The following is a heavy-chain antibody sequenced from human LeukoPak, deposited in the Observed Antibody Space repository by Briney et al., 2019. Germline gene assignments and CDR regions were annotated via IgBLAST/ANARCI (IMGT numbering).Heavy chain of an antibody. CDR1: GGTFSTSA. J-gene: IGHJ3*02. D-gene: IGHD5-12*01. CDR2: IIPVFGTA. Sequence: ASVKVSCKPSGGTFSTSAISWVRQAPGQGLEWMGGIIPVFGTANYARKFQGRVTITADESTTTAYMELSSLRSEDTAVYYCARGSGYDFLGAFDIWGQGTMVTVSS. CDR3: ARGSGYDFLGAFDI. V-gene: IGHV1-69*13.